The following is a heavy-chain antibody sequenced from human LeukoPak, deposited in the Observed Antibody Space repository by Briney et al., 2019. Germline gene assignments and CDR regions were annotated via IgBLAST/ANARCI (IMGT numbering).Heavy chain of an antibody. CDR3: ARLSRAVADP. J-gene: IGHJ5*02. V-gene: IGHV4-59*08. CDR2: IYYSGST. D-gene: IGHD6-19*01. Sequence: SETLSLTCTVSGGSISSYYWSWIRQPPGKGLEGIGYIYYSGSTNYNPSLKSPVTISVDTSKNQFSLKLSSVTAADTAVYYCARLSRAVADPWGQGTLVTVSS. CDR1: GGSISSYY.